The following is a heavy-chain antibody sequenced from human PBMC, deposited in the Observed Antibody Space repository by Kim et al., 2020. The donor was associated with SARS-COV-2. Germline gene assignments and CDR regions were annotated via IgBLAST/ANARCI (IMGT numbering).Heavy chain of an antibody. CDR1: GFTFTGYA. V-gene: IGHV3-23*01. CDR2: IDGSDGTT. D-gene: IGHD2-2*03. CDR3: MKGGWGWIWDH. J-gene: IGHJ4*02. Sequence: GGSLRLSCTTSGFTFTGYAMSWVRQAPGKGLEWVSSIDGSDGTTYYVDSVKGRFTISRDTSKNTLYLQRNSLRADDTAVYYCMKGGWGWIWDHWGQGTRVTVSS.